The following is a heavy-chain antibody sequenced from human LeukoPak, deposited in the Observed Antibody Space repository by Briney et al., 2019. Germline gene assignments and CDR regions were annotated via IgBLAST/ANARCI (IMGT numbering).Heavy chain of an antibody. D-gene: IGHD3-22*01. CDR3: ARVSYYDSRGNRGAFDY. Sequence: SETLSLTRAVYGGSFSGYYGSWIRQPPGRGLEWIGEINHSGSTNYNPSLKSRVTISVDTSKNQFSLKLSSVTAADTAVYYCARVSYYDSRGNRGAFDYCGQGTLVTVSS. CDR2: INHSGST. J-gene: IGHJ4*02. CDR1: GGSFSGYY. V-gene: IGHV4-34*01.